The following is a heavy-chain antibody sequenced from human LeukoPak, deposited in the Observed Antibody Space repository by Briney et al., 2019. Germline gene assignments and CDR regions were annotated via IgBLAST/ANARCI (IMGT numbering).Heavy chain of an antibody. J-gene: IGHJ4*02. V-gene: IGHV1-69*13. CDR2: IIPIFGTA. Sequence: SVKVSCKASGGTFISYAISWVRQAPGQGLEWMGGIIPIFGTANYAQKFQGRVTITAGESTSTAYMELSSLRSEDTAVYYCARDHYYDSSGYYYYYFDYWGQGTLVTVSS. CDR3: ARDHYYDSSGYYYYYFDY. D-gene: IGHD3-22*01. CDR1: GGTFISYA.